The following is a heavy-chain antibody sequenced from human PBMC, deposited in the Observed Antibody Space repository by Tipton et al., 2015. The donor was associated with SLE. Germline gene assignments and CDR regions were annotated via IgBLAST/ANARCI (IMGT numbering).Heavy chain of an antibody. D-gene: IGHD4-17*01. CDR1: GFTFSSYA. Sequence: SLRLSCAASGFTFSSYAMSWVRQAPGKGLEWVSAISGSGGSTYYADSAKGRFTISRDNSKNTLYLQMNSLRAEDTAVYYCAKDYGDISAEYFQHWGQGTLVTGSS. J-gene: IGHJ1*01. V-gene: IGHV3-23*01. CDR2: ISGSGGST. CDR3: AKDYGDISAEYFQH.